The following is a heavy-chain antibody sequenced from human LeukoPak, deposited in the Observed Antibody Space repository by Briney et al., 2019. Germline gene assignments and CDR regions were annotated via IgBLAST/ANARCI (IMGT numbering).Heavy chain of an antibody. Sequence: GASVKVSCKASGYTFTGYYMHWVRQAPGQGLEWMGGIIPVFGTANYAQKFQGRVTITADESTSTAYMELSSLRSEDTAVYYCAWNRGASYYYMDVWGKGTTVTVSS. CDR2: IIPVFGTA. CDR1: GYTFTGYY. CDR3: AWNRGASYYYMDV. J-gene: IGHJ6*03. V-gene: IGHV1-69*13. D-gene: IGHD1-1*01.